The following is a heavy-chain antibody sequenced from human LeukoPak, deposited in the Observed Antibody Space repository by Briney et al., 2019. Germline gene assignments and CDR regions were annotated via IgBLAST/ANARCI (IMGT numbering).Heavy chain of an antibody. V-gene: IGHV4-4*07. CDR3: ATRAKDCSSTSCYRPYYYYYMDV. J-gene: IGHJ6*03. CDR1: GGSISGYY. Sequence: SETLSLTCTVSGGSISGYYWSWIRQPAGKGLEWIGRIYTSGSTNYNPSLKSRVTISVDTSKNQFSLKLSSVTAADTAVYYCATRAKDCSSTSCYRPYYYYYMDVWGKGTTVTVSS. CDR2: IYTSGST. D-gene: IGHD2-2*01.